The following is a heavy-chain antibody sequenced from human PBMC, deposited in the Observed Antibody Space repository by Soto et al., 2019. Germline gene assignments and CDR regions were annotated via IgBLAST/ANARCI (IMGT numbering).Heavy chain of an antibody. V-gene: IGHV3-33*01. CDR3: ARDPRGGSGWHD. D-gene: IGHD6-19*01. CDR2: IWYDGSNK. J-gene: IGHJ4*02. CDR1: GFTFSSYG. Sequence: QVQLVESGGGVVQPGRSLRLSCAASGFTFSSYGMHWVRQAPGKGLEWVAVIWYDGSNKYYADSVKGRFTISRDNSKNTLYLQMNRRRAEDTAVYYCARDPRGGSGWHDWCQGTLVTVSS.